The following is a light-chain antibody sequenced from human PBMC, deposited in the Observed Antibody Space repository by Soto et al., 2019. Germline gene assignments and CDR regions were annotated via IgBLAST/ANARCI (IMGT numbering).Light chain of an antibody. Sequence: EVVLTQSPATLSLSPGDRATLSCRASQSVSIDFAWYQQKPGQAPRLLIYDASNRATGIPARFSGSGSGTDFTLTISSLEPEDFAVYYCQQRSNWPPYTFGQGTKLEIK. CDR3: QQRSNWPPYT. CDR2: DAS. V-gene: IGKV3-11*01. CDR1: QSVSID. J-gene: IGKJ2*01.